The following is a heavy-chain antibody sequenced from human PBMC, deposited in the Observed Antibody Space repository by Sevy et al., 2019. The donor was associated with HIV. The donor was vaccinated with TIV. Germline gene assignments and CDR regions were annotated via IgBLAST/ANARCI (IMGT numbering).Heavy chain of an antibody. J-gene: IGHJ4*02. V-gene: IGHV3-7*01. CDR2: IKQDGSVK. D-gene: IGHD6-13*01. Sequence: GGSLRLSCAASGFSLNNYWMNLVRQAPGKGLEWVANIKQDGSVKYYVDAVKGRFTISRDNARNLLYLQMNSLRVEDTALYYCVRAIAAAGSFWGQGTLVTVSS. CDR3: VRAIAAAGSF. CDR1: GFSLNNYW.